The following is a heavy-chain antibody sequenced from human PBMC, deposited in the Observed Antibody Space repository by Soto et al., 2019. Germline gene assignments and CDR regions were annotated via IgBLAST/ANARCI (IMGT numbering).Heavy chain of an antibody. CDR3: ARVTGNHDASDI. V-gene: IGHV3-48*01. CDR1: GFTFSSSS. J-gene: IGHJ3*02. Sequence: EVQLMDSGGGLVQPGGSLRLSCAASGFTFSSSSMNWVRQAPGKGLEWISYISATTSTTYYADSVKGRFTISRDNAKNTLYLQMNSLRAEDTALYYCARVTGNHDASDIWGQGTMVTVSS. CDR2: ISATTSTT.